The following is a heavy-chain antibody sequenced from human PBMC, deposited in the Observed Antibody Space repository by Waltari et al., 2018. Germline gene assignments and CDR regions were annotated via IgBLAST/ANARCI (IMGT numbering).Heavy chain of an antibody. CDR3: ASGSYEPFFDY. CDR2: IYHSGST. Sequence: QVQLQESGPGLVKPSETLSLTCTVSGYSISSGYYWGWIRQPPGKGLEWIGSIYHSGSTYYNPSLKSRVTISVDTSKNQFSLKLSSVTAADTAVYYCASGSYEPFFDYWGQGTLVTVSS. CDR1: GYSISSGYY. V-gene: IGHV4-38-2*02. D-gene: IGHD1-26*01. J-gene: IGHJ4*02.